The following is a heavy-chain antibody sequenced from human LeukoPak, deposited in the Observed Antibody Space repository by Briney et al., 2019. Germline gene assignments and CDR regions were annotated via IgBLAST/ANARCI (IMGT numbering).Heavy chain of an antibody. CDR3: ARAPDSYYYGMDV. CDR1: GFTFSSYW. D-gene: IGHD1-14*01. J-gene: IGHJ6*02. V-gene: IGHV3-74*01. Sequence: PGGSLRLSCAASGFTFSSYWMHWVRQAPGKGLVWVSRINSDGSSTSYADSVKGRFTISRDNAKNTLYLQMNSLRAEDTAVYYCARAPDSYYYGMDVWGQGTTVTVSS. CDR2: INSDGSST.